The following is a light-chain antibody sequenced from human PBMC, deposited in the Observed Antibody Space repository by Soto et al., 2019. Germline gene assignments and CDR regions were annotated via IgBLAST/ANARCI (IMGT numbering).Light chain of an antibody. CDR2: TVT. V-gene: IGLV2-11*01. Sequence: QSVLTQPRSVSGSPGQSVTISCTGTSSVVGGYNYVSWYQQHPGKAPKLMIYTVTKRPSGVPDRFSGSKSDNTASLTISGLQADVDADYYCCSYAGSSSYVFGTGTKVTVL. CDR1: SSVVGGYNY. J-gene: IGLJ1*01. CDR3: CSYAGSSSYV.